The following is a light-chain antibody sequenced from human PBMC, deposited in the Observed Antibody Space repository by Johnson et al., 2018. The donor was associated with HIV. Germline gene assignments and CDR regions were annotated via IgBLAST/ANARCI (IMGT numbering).Light chain of an antibody. CDR3: GTWDNSLSAYV. CDR2: DNT. Sequence: QSVLTQPPSVSAAPGQKVTISCSGSSSNIGNNYVSWYQQLPGTAPKLLIYDNTKRPSGIPDRFSGSKSGTSATLGINGLQTGDEADYYCGTWDNSLSAYVFGTGNEVTGL. J-gene: IGLJ1*01. V-gene: IGLV1-51*01. CDR1: SSNIGNNY.